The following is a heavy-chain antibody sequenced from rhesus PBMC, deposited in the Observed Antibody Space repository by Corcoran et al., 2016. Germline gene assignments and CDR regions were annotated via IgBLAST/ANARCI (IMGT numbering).Heavy chain of an antibody. D-gene: IGHD3-3*01. CDR1: GGSISDSYY. V-gene: IGHV4-106*01. Sequence: QVQLQESGPGLVKPSEPLALTCAVSGGSISDSYYSSGIRPPPGKGLEWIGYIYGSGGSTSYNPSLKSRVTISTDTSKHQFSLKLSSVTAADTAVYYCAREPGYYNIWTGYLDYWGQGVLVTVSS. J-gene: IGHJ4*01. CDR3: AREPGYYNIWTGYLDY. CDR2: IYGSGGST.